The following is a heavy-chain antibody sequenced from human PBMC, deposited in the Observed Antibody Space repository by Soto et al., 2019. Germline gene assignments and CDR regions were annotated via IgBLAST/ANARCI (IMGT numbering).Heavy chain of an antibody. V-gene: IGHV3-30-3*01. Sequence: QVQLVESGGGVVQPGRSLRLSCAASGFTFSSYAIHWVRQAPGKGLEWVAVISYDGSNKYYADSVKGRFTISRDNSKNTLYLQMNSLRAEDTAVYYCARDRGTVTPEGFDYWGQGTLVTVSS. D-gene: IGHD4-17*01. CDR1: GFTFSSYA. J-gene: IGHJ4*02. CDR2: ISYDGSNK. CDR3: ARDRGTVTPEGFDY.